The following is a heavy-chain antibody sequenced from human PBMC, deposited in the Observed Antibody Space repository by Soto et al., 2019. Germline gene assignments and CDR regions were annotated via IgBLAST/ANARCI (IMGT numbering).Heavy chain of an antibody. CDR1: GFTFSSYW. CDR2: MNEDGGTT. CDR3: ASDLSGRADV. V-gene: IGHV3-74*01. D-gene: IGHD3-10*01. Sequence: GGSLRLCCAASGFTFSSYWMQWVRQAPGKGLVWVSRMNEDGGTTDYADSVKGRFTISRDNAKNTLYLQMNSLRVEDTAVYYCASDLSGRADVWGQGTTVTVSS. J-gene: IGHJ6*02.